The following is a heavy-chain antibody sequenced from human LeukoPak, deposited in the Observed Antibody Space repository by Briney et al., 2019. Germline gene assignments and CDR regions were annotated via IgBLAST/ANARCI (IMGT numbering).Heavy chain of an antibody. CDR1: GGSISSYY. D-gene: IGHD1-1*01. CDR3: ASENWNDMGTYYYYGMDV. Sequence: SETLSLTCTVSGGSISSYYWSWIRQPPGKGLEWIGYIYYSGSTNYNPSLKSRVTISVDTSKNQFSLKLSSVTAADTAVYYCASENWNDMGTYYYYGMDVWGQGTTVTVSS. CDR2: IYYSGST. J-gene: IGHJ6*02. V-gene: IGHV4-59*08.